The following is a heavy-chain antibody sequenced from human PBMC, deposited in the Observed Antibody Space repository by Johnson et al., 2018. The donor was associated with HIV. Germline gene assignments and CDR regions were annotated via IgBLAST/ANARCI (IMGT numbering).Heavy chain of an antibody. CDR3: ARAKYGGAFDV. V-gene: IGHV3-7*02. CDR2: IKEDESEK. J-gene: IGHJ3*01. Sequence: VQLVESGGGLVQPGGSLRLSCAASGFSFNSYWMSWVRQVPGKGLEFVANIKEDESEKSYVDSVKGRFTISRDNAKNSLYLQMNSLRAEDTAVYYCARAKYGGAFDVWGQGTMVSVSS. D-gene: IGHD3-16*01. CDR1: GFSFNSYW.